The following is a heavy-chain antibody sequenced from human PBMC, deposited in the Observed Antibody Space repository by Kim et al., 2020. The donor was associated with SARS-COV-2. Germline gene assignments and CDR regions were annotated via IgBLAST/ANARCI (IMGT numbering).Heavy chain of an antibody. CDR3: ARGRPYYYGSGRVY. V-gene: IGHV3-20*03. J-gene: IGHJ4*02. D-gene: IGHD3-10*01. Sequence: YAASVKGRFIISRDNAKNSLDLQMNSLRAEDTAFYYCARGRPYYYGSGRVYWGQGTLVTVSS.